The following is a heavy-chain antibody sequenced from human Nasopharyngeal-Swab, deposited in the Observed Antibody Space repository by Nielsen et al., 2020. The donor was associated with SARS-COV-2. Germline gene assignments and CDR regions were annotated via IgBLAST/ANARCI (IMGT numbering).Heavy chain of an antibody. V-gene: IGHV4-59*13. CDR2: IYYSGST. CDR3: ARGWRGGGLWSYYYGMDV. D-gene: IGHD2-21*01. Sequence: SETLSLTCTVSGGSISNYYWSWIRQPPGKGLEWIGYIYYSGSTNYNPSLKSRVTISVDTSKNQFSLKLSSVTAADTAMYYCARGWRGGGLWSYYYGMDVWGQGTTVTVSS. J-gene: IGHJ6*02. CDR1: GGSISNYY.